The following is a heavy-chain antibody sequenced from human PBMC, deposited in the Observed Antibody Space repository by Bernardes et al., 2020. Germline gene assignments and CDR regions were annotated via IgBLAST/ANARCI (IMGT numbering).Heavy chain of an antibody. V-gene: IGHV4-59*01. D-gene: IGHD3-3*01. Sequence: SEPLSLTCTVSGGSISSYYWSWIRQPPGKGLEWIGYIYYSGSTNYNPSLKSRVTISVDTSKNQFSLKLSSVTTADTAVYYCARVLKDDFWSGYYRSYYYGMDVWGQGTTVTVSS. CDR2: IYYSGST. J-gene: IGHJ6*02. CDR1: GGSISSYY. CDR3: ARVLKDDFWSGYYRSYYYGMDV.